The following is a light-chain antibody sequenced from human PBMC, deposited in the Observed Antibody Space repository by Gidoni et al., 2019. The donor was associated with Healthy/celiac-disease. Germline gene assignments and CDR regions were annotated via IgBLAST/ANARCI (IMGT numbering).Light chain of an antibody. J-gene: IGLJ3*02. Sequence: HSALTQPASVSGSPGQSITISCTGTSSDVGGYNYVSWYQQHPGKAPKLMIYDVSNRPSGVSNRFSGSKSGNTASLTISGLQAEDEADYYCSSYTSRSTLVFGGGTKLTVL. CDR2: DVS. CDR1: SSDVGGYNY. V-gene: IGLV2-14*03. CDR3: SSYTSRSTLV.